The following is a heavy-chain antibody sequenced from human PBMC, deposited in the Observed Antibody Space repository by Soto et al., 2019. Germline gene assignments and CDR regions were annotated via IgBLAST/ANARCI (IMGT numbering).Heavy chain of an antibody. CDR1: GGTFSTYA. D-gene: IGHD6-19*01. J-gene: IGHJ4*02. Sequence: SVKVSCKASGGTFSTYAISWVRQAPGQGLEWMGGIIPIFGTSNYAQKFQGRVTITAGESTSTVYMELSSLRSEDTAVYYCARDDSSGWPHWGQGTLVTVSS. CDR2: IIPIFGTS. CDR3: ARDDSSGWPH. V-gene: IGHV1-69*13.